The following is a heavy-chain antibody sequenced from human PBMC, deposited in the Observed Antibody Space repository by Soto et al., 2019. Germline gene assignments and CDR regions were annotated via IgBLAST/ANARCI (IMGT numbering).Heavy chain of an antibody. CDR1: GYTFTSYA. CDR3: ARGLRTGTTVWFDP. J-gene: IGHJ5*02. CDR2: INAGNGNT. D-gene: IGHD1-7*01. V-gene: IGHV1-3*01. Sequence: QVQLVQSGAEVKKPGASVKVSCKASGYTFTSYAMHWVRQAPGQRLEWMGWINAGNGNTKYSQKFQGRVTITRDTSASTAYMELSSLRFEDTAVYYWARGLRTGTTVWFDPWGQGTLVTVSS.